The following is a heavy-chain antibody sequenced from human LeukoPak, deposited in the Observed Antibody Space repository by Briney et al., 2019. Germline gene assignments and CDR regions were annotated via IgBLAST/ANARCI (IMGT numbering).Heavy chain of an antibody. CDR2: ISAYNGNT. CDR1: GYTFTSYG. CDR3: AGFVVVPAAMDDYYYYGMDV. J-gene: IGHJ6*02. D-gene: IGHD2-2*01. Sequence: GASVEVSCKASGYTFTSYGISWVRQAPGQGLEWMGWISAYNGNTNYAQKLQGRVTMTTDTSTSTAYMELRSLRSDDTAVYYCAGFVVVPAAMDDYYYYGMDVWGQGTTVTVSS. V-gene: IGHV1-18*01.